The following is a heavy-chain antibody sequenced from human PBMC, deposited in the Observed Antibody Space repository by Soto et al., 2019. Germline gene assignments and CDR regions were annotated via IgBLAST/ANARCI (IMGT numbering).Heavy chain of an antibody. Sequence: QLQLQESGPGLVKPSETLSLTCTVSGGSISSSSYYWGWIRQPPGKGLEWIGSIYYSGRTYYNPSLKSRVTISVDTSKNQFSLKLSSVTAADTAVYYCATDFGSAKWGSHHDAFDIWGQGTMVTVSS. CDR1: GGSISSSSYY. J-gene: IGHJ3*02. CDR3: ATDFGSAKWGSHHDAFDI. CDR2: IYYSGRT. D-gene: IGHD3-3*01. V-gene: IGHV4-39*01.